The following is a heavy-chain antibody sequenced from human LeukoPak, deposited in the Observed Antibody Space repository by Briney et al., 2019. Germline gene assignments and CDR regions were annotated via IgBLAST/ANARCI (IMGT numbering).Heavy chain of an antibody. Sequence: ASVKVSCKASGYTFTSYDINWVRQATGQGLEWMGWMNPNSGNTGYAQKFQGRVTMTRDTSTSTVYMELSSLRSEDTAVYYCARAATVDTAMVWGQGTLVTVSS. CDR1: GYTFTSYD. CDR2: MNPNSGNT. V-gene: IGHV1-8*02. D-gene: IGHD5-18*01. CDR3: ARAATVDTAMV. J-gene: IGHJ4*02.